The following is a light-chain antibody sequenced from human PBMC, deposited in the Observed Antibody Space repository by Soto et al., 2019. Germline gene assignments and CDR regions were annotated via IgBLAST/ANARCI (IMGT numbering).Light chain of an antibody. CDR2: AAS. Sequence: IHLTLSPSSPSASVGYRVTFTCRVSQDISSHLNYYRQKPGKAPKLLIYAASTLQSGVPSRFSGSGYGTDFNLTISNLQTEDFATYYCQQSYSTPITFGQGTRLEIK. V-gene: IGKV1-39*01. CDR1: QDISSH. CDR3: QQSYSTPIT. J-gene: IGKJ5*01.